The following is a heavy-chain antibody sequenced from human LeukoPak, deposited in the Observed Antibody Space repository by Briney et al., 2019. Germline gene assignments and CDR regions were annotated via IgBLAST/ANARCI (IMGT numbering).Heavy chain of an antibody. Sequence: PGGSLRLSCAASGFTFSSFWMSWVRQAPGKGLEWVANIKQDGSEKYYVDSVKGRFTIPRDNPKNSLYLQMNSLRAEDTAVYYCARPLASYYYFDYWGQGRLVSVSS. J-gene: IGHJ4*02. V-gene: IGHV3-7*01. D-gene: IGHD1-26*01. CDR3: ARPLASYYYFDY. CDR2: IKQDGSEK. CDR1: GFTFSSFW.